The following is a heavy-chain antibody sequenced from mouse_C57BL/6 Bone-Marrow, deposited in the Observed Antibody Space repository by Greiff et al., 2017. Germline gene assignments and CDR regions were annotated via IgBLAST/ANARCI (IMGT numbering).Heavy chain of an antibody. CDR2: ISSGGSYT. V-gene: IGHV5-6*01. CDR1: GFTFSSYG. CDR3: ARHGDGYPFAY. Sequence: EVQGVESGGDLVKPGGSLKLSCAASGFTFSSYGMSWVRQTPDKRLEWVATISSGGSYTYYPDSVKGRFTISRDNAKNTLYLQMSSLKSEDTAMYYCARHGDGYPFAYWGQGTLGTVSA. J-gene: IGHJ3*01. D-gene: IGHD2-3*01.